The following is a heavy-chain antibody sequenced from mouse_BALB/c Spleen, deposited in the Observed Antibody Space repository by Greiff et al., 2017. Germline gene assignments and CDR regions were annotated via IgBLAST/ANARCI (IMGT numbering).Heavy chain of an antibody. CDR2: IDPANGNT. V-gene: IGHV14-3*02. CDR1: GFNIKDTY. Sequence: EVKLQQSGAELVKPGASVKLSCTASGFNIKDTYMHWVKQRPEQGLEWIGRIDPANGNTKYDPKFQGKATITADTSSNTAYLQLSSLTSEDTAVYYCARSDGYYGWFAYWGQGTLVTVSA. CDR3: ARSDGYYGWFAY. J-gene: IGHJ3*01. D-gene: IGHD2-3*01.